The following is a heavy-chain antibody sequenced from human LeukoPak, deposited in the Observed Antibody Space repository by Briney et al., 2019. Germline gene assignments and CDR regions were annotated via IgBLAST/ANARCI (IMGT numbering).Heavy chain of an antibody. CDR1: GYTFTIYY. V-gene: IGHV1-46*01. D-gene: IGHD2-15*01. CDR2: INPSGGNT. CDR3: AREGRLSLDAFDI. Sequence: GASVKVSCKASGYTFTIYYMHWVRLAPGEGLEWMGIINPSGGNTTYAQKFQGRVTMTRDMSTSTVYMELSSLRSEDTAVYYCAREGRLSLDAFDIWGQGTMVTVSS. J-gene: IGHJ3*02.